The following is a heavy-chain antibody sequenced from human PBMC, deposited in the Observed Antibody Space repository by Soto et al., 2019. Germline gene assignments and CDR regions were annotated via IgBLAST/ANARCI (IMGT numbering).Heavy chain of an antibody. V-gene: IGHV3-30-3*01. CDR2: ISYDGSNN. D-gene: IGHD6-13*01. CDR1: GFTFSSYA. CDR3: SGDVGRNNIAAAGTYPFDY. J-gene: IGHJ4*02. Sequence: PGGSLRLSCAASGFTFSSYAKHWVRQAPGPGLEWEAVISYDGSNNYYEDPVKGRFTISRDNSTNKQYLQMNSLRAADTVVYYCSGDVGRNNIAAAGTYPFDYWGQGTLVTVSS.